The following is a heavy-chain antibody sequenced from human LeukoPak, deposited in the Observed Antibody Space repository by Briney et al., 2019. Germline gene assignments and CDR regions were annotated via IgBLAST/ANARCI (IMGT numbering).Heavy chain of an antibody. CDR1: GFTFSNYW. V-gene: IGHV3-7*05. J-gene: IGHJ5*02. D-gene: IGHD1-26*01. CDR3: AREGSYRNWFDP. CDR2: IKQEGSEK. Sequence: PGGSLRLSCAASGFTFSNYWMSWVRQAPGKGLEWVANIKQEGSEKYYVDSVKGRFTISRDNAKNLQYLQMNSLRAEDTAVYYCAREGSYRNWFDPWGQGTLVTVSS.